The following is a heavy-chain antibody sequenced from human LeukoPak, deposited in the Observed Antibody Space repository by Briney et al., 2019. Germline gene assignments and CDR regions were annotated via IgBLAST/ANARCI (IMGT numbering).Heavy chain of an antibody. D-gene: IGHD5-24*01. J-gene: IGHJ5*02. CDR2: INSDGSST. CDR3: AREEGDGYNWFWFDP. Sequence: PGGSLRLSCAASGFTFSSYWMHWVRQAPGKGLVWVSRINSDGSSTIYADSVKGRFTISRDNAKNTLYLQMNSLRAEDTAVYYCAREEGDGYNWFWFDPWGQGTLVTVSS. CDR1: GFTFSSYW. V-gene: IGHV3-74*01.